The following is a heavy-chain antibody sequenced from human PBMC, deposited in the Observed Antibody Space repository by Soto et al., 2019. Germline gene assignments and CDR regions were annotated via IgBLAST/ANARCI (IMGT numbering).Heavy chain of an antibody. CDR2: ISGSGGST. D-gene: IGHD2-15*01. V-gene: IGHV3-23*01. CDR1: GFTFSSYA. Sequence: GGSLRLSCAASGFTFSSYAMSWVRQAPGKGLEWVSAISGSGGSTYYADSVKGRFTISRDNSKNTLYLQMNSLRAEDTAVYYCAKDCSGGSCYPDYYYYGMDVWGQGTTVTVSS. CDR3: AKDCSGGSCYPDYYYYGMDV. J-gene: IGHJ6*02.